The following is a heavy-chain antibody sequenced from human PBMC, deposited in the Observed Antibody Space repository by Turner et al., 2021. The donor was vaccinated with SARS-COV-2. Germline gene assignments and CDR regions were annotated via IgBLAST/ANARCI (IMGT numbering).Heavy chain of an antibody. D-gene: IGHD3-22*01. CDR2: INPKSGGT. V-gene: IGHV1-2*02. J-gene: IGHJ1*01. Sequence: QVQLGQSGADVKKPGASVKVSCKASGYTFTGHYIHWVRQAPAQGVEWMGWINPKSGGTNYAQKFQGRVTMTRDTSISTAYMELNRLRSDDTAVYYCARTFHSDSSGYHYVPYLQHWGQGTLLTVSS. CDR1: GYTFTGHY. CDR3: ARTFHSDSSGYHYVPYLQH.